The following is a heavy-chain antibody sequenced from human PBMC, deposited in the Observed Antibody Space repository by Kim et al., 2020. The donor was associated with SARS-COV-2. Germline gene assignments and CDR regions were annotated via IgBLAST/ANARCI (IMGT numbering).Heavy chain of an antibody. J-gene: IGHJ1*01. V-gene: IGHV1-69*13. D-gene: IGHD4-17*01. CDR2: IIPIFGTA. Sequence: SVKVSCKASGGTFSSYAISWVRQAPGQGLEWMGGIIPIFGTANYAQKFQGRVTITADESTSTAYMELSSLRSEDTAVYYCAGLGLQMTTVTTSEYFQHWGQGTLVTVSS. CDR3: AGLGLQMTTVTTSEYFQH. CDR1: GGTFSSYA.